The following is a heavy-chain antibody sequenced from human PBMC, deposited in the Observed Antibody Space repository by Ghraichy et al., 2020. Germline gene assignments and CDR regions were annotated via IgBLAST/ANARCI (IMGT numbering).Heavy chain of an antibody. CDR3: AGYSGSQSFDY. J-gene: IGHJ4*02. CDR1: GGSISSYY. D-gene: IGHD1-26*01. Sequence: SETLSLTCTVSGGSISSYYWSWIRQPPGKGLEWIGYIYYSGSTNYNPSLKSRVTISVDTSKNQFSLKLSSVTAADTAVYYCAGYSGSQSFDYWGQGTLVTVSS. V-gene: IGHV4-59*08. CDR2: IYYSGST.